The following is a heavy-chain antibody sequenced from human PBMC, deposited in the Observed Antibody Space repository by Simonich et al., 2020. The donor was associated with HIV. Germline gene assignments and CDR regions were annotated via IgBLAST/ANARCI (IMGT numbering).Heavy chain of an antibody. V-gene: IGHV1-2*02. J-gene: IGHJ3*01. CDR2: INPTRGVT. D-gene: IGHD3-22*01. CDR1: GYTFTGYY. CDR3: AAVKYYYDSSGFSYDGVDV. Sequence: QVQLVQSGAEVKKPGASVKVSCKASGYTFTGYYMHWVRQAPGQGLGVIGWINPTRGVTNNAQKFQGRVTMTEDSSTDTAHMELSSLTSEDTAVYFCAAVKYYYDSSGFSYDGVDVWGQGTMVTVSS.